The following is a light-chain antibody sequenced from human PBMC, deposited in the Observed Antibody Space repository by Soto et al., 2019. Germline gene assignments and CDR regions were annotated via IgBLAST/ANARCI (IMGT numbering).Light chain of an antibody. CDR1: SSDVGNYNL. V-gene: IGLV2-23*01. CDR3: CSYAGGSSYV. Sequence: QSALTQPASVSGSPGQSITISCTGTSSDVGNYNLVSWYQQHPGKAPKLMIYEGNKRPSGVSNRFSGSKSGNTASLTISGLQSEDEADYYCCSYAGGSSYVFGTGTQLTVL. J-gene: IGLJ1*01. CDR2: EGN.